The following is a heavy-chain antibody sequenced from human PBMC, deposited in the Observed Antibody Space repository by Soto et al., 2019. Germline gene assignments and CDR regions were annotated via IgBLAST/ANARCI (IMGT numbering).Heavy chain of an antibody. CDR3: AIEEWWRVEF. D-gene: IGHD2-15*01. J-gene: IGHJ4*02. CDR2: IKPDGSER. V-gene: IGHV3-7*01. CDR1: GFTFSRHY. Sequence: EVQLAESGGGLVQPGGSLRLSCVASGFTFSRHYMQWVRQAPGKGLESVAKIKPDGSERYYVDSVRGRFTFSRDNAKNSLSLQMNSLRDEYTAVYYCAIEEWWRVEFWGQGTLVTVSS.